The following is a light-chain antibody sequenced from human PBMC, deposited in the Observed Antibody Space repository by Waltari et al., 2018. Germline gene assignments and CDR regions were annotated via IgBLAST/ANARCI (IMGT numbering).Light chain of an antibody. J-gene: IGLJ1*01. CDR1: RSDVGGYNY. Sequence: QSALTQPPSASGSPGQSVTISCTGTRSDVGGYNYVSWYQQLPGKAPKLMISEVTKRPSGVPDRFSGSKSGNTASLTVSGLQAEDEADYYCQSFDSSLNLYVFGTGTTVTVL. V-gene: IGLV2-8*01. CDR2: EVT. CDR3: QSFDSSLNLYV.